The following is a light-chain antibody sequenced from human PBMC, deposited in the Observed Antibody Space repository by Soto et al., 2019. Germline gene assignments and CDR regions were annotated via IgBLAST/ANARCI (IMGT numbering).Light chain of an antibody. Sequence: DIQLTQSPSSLSASVGDRVTITCQASQDIRRYLHWYLQKPGKAPRVLIYEASNLETGVPSRFRGSGSGTDFTFTIGSLEPEDTGTYYCQQYDNVPYTFGQGTKLEI. CDR1: QDIRRY. J-gene: IGKJ2*01. CDR3: QQYDNVPYT. CDR2: EAS. V-gene: IGKV1-33*01.